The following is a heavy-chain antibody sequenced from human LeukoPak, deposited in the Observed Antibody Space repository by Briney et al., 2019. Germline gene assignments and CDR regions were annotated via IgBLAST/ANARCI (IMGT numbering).Heavy chain of an antibody. J-gene: IGHJ3*02. CDR2: IIPIFGTA. D-gene: IGHD1-7*01. Sequence: ASVKVSCKASGGTFSSHAISWVRQAPGQGLEWMGGIIPIFGTANYAQKFQGRVTITADESTSTAYMELSSLRSEDTAVYYCALDCELELRAFDIWGQGTMVTVSS. V-gene: IGHV1-69*13. CDR1: GGTFSSHA. CDR3: ALDCELELRAFDI.